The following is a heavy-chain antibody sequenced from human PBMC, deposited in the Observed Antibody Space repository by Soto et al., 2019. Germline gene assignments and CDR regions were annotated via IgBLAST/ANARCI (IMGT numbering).Heavy chain of an antibody. CDR1: GGSFSGYY. CDR3: ASERAEVADCTNGVCYTGGFDY. CDR2: INHSGST. V-gene: IGHV4-34*01. Sequence: QVQLQQWGAGLLKPSETLSLTCAVYGGSFSGYYWSWIRQPPGKGLEWIGEINHSGSTNYNPSLKSRVTISVDTSKNQFSLKLSSVTAADTAVYYCASERAEVADCTNGVCYTGGFDYWGQGTLVTVSS. J-gene: IGHJ4*01. D-gene: IGHD2-8*01.